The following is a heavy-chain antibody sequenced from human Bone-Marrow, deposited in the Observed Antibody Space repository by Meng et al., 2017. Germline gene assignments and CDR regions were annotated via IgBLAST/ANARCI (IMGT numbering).Heavy chain of an antibody. Sequence: SETLSLTCTVSGGSISSSSYYWGWIRQHPGKGLEWIGYIYYSGSTYYNPSLKSRVTISVDTSKNQFSLKLSSVTAADTAVYYCAREQWRYSYGTGAFDIWGQGTMVTVSS. D-gene: IGHD5-18*01. V-gene: IGHV4-31*03. J-gene: IGHJ3*02. CDR1: GGSISSSSYY. CDR3: AREQWRYSYGTGAFDI. CDR2: IYYSGST.